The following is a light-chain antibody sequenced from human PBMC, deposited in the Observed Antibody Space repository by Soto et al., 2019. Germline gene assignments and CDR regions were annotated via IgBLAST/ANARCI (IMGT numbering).Light chain of an antibody. CDR3: GSYTGSITYV. CDR2: EVT. V-gene: IGLV2-14*01. Sequence: QSVLTQPACVSWSLGQSITISCTGTTSDVGGYNYVSWYQQHPGKAPILMIYEVTNRPSGVSNRFSGSKSGNTASLTISGLQVEDEAEYYCGSYTGSITYVFGTGTKVTVL. CDR1: TSDVGGYNY. J-gene: IGLJ1*01.